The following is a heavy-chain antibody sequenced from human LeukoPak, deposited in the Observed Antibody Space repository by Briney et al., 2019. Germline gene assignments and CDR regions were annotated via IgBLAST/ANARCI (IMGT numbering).Heavy chain of an antibody. J-gene: IGHJ5*02. CDR1: GGSFSGYY. D-gene: IGHD2-15*01. CDR3: ARDGGFYYTASPNSWFDP. CDR2: ISHRGSP. Sequence: SETLSLTCAVYGGSFSGYYWSWIRQPPGKGLEWIGSISHRGSPYYNPSLQSRVTMSADTPNNQFSLRLSSVTAADTAVYYCARDGGFYYTASPNSWFDPWGQGILVTVSS. V-gene: IGHV4-34*01.